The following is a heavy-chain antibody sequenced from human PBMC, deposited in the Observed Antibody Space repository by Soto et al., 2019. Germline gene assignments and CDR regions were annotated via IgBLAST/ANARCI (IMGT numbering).Heavy chain of an antibody. CDR3: ARDLDGSGSYYTDY. CDR2: ISHWGKT. D-gene: IGHD3-10*01. Sequence: ASVKVSCKASGYTFTNYGISWVRQAPGQGLEWMGWISHWGKTNYAQKLRGRVTMTTDTSASTAFMELRSLRSDDAAMYFCARDLDGSGSYYTDYWGQGTLVTVSS. V-gene: IGHV1-18*01. J-gene: IGHJ4*02. CDR1: GYTFTNYG.